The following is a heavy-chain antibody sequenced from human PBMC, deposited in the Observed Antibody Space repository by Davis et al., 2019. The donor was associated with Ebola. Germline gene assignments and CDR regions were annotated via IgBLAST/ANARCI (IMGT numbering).Heavy chain of an antibody. D-gene: IGHD1-26*01. V-gene: IGHV1-18*04. J-gene: IGHJ4*02. CDR2: ISAYYGNT. CDR1: GYTFTSYG. CDR3: ARDGSLYSGSYPLDY. Sequence: ASVKVSCKASGYTFTSYGISWVRQAPGQGLEWMGWISAYYGNTNYAQKLQGRVTMTTDTSTSTAYMELRSLRSDDTAVYYCARDGSLYSGSYPLDYWGQGTLVTVSS.